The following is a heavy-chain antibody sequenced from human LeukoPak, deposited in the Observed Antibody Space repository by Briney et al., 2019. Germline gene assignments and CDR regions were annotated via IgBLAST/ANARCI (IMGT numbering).Heavy chain of an antibody. CDR2: ISYDGSNK. CDR3: AKALTSGWYLDAFNI. Sequence: GGSLRLSCAASGFTFSSCGMHWVRQAPGKGLEWVAVISYDGSNKYYADSVKGRSTISRDNSKNTLFLEMNSLRAEDTAVYYCAKALTSGWYLDAFNIRGQGTMVTVSS. V-gene: IGHV3-30*18. J-gene: IGHJ3*02. D-gene: IGHD6-19*01. CDR1: GFTFSSCG.